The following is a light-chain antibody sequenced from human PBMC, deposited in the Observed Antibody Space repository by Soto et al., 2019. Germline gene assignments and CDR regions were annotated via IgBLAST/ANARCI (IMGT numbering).Light chain of an antibody. J-gene: IGKJ4*01. CDR1: QSVSSY. V-gene: IGKV3-11*01. Sequence: EIVLTQSPATLSLSPVERATLSCRASQSVSSYLAWYQQKPGQAPRLLSYDASNRATGIPARFSGSGAGTDFTLPISRREPEDFAVYYWQQRSNWPHKASFGGGTKVEIK. CDR2: DAS. CDR3: QQRSNWPHKAS.